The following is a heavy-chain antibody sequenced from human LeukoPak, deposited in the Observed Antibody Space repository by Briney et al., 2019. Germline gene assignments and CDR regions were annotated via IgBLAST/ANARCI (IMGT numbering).Heavy chain of an antibody. V-gene: IGHV3-48*03. CDR2: VSASGITI. CDR1: GLTLSNHE. J-gene: IGHJ5*02. D-gene: IGHD3-10*01. CDR3: ARGGMVRGHRGWFDP. Sequence: GGSLRLSCVASGLTLSNHEMNWVRQAPGKGLQWVSYVSASGITIHYADSVKGRFAISRDNAKNSLFLEMNSVRAEDTAVYYCARGGMVRGHRGWFDPWGQGTLFTVSS.